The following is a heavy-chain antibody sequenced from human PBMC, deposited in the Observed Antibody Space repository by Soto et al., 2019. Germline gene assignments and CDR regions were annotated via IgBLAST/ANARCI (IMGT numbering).Heavy chain of an antibody. D-gene: IGHD3-3*01. CDR1: GYTFTSYY. CDR2: INPSGGST. J-gene: IGHJ6*02. Sequence: ASVKVSCKASGYTFTSYYMHWVRQAPGQGLEWMGIINPSGGSTSYAQKFQGRVTMTRDTSTSTVYMELSSLRSEDTAVYYSARDRGYDFWSGPPLGSYYYYGMEVWGQGTTVT. V-gene: IGHV1-46*01. CDR3: ARDRGYDFWSGPPLGSYYYYGMEV.